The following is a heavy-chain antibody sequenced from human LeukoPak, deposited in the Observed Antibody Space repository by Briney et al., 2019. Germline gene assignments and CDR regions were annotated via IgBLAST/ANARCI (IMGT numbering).Heavy chain of an antibody. CDR2: IYYSGST. J-gene: IGHJ5*02. D-gene: IGHD5-18*01. V-gene: IGHV4-39*01. CDR3: ARRSNTAMATDWFDP. CDR1: GGSISSSSYY. Sequence: SETLSLTCTVSGGSISSSSYYWGWIRQPPGKGLEWIVSIYYSGSTYYNPSLKSRVTISVDTSKNQFSLKLSSVTAADTAVYYCARRSNTAMATDWFDPWGQGTLVTVSS.